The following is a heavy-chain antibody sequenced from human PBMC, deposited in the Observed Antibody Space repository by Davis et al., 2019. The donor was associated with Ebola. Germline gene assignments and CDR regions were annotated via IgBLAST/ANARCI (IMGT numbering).Heavy chain of an antibody. D-gene: IGHD3-16*02. V-gene: IGHV4-61*01. J-gene: IGHJ4*02. CDR1: GGSVSSGTNY. Sequence: ESLKISCTVSGGSVSSGTNYWSWIRQPPGKGLEWIGYIYHSGSPIYNPSLKSRVTISVDTSKNQFSLKLSSVTAADTAVYYCARAYDYIWGSYRFSASYFDYWGQGTLVTVSS. CDR3: ARAYDYIWGSYRFSASYFDY. CDR2: IYHSGSP.